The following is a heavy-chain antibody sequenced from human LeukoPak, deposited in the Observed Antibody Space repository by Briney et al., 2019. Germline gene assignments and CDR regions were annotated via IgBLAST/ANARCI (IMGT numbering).Heavy chain of an antibody. CDR2: ISYDGSNK. D-gene: IGHD1-26*01. Sequence: GGSLRLSCAASGFTFNSYGMHWVRQAPGKGLEWVAVISYDGSNKYYADSVKGRFTISRDNSKNTLYLQMNSLRAEDTAVYYCAKDQEWELLPEPDYWGQGTLVTVSS. J-gene: IGHJ4*02. V-gene: IGHV3-30*18. CDR3: AKDQEWELLPEPDY. CDR1: GFTFNSYG.